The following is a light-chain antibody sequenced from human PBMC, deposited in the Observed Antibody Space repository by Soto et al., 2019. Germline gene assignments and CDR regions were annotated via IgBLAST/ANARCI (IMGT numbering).Light chain of an antibody. Sequence: EIVLTQSPATLSLSPGERAALSCRASQSVSSYLAWYQQKPGQAPRLLIYDASKRATGIPARFSGSGSGTDFTLTISSLEPEDFATYFCQQYKSNLYTFGQGTKLEIK. CDR1: QSVSSY. J-gene: IGKJ2*01. V-gene: IGKV3-11*01. CDR2: DAS. CDR3: QQYKSNLYT.